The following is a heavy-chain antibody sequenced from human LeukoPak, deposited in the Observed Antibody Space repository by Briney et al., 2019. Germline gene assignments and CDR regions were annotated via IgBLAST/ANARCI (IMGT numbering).Heavy chain of an antibody. J-gene: IGHJ4*02. D-gene: IGHD6-13*01. CDR2: IYYSGST. CDR1: GGSISSYY. CDR3: ARGTFIAAAGRSFDY. Sequence: SKTLSLTCTVSGGSISSYYWSWVRQPPGKGLEWIGYIYYSGSTNYNPSLKSRVTISVDTSKNQFSLKLSSVTAADTAVYYCARGTFIAAAGRSFDYWGQGTLVTVSS. V-gene: IGHV4-59*01.